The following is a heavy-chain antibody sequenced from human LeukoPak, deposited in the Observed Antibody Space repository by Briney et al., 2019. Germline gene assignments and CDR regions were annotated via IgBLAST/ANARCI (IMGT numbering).Heavy chain of an antibody. Sequence: GRSLRLSCAASGLTFSSYAMSWVRQAPGKGLEWVSAISGSGGSTYYADSVKGRFTISSDNSKNTLYLQMNSLRAEDTAVYYCAKLMVRGTSFDYWGQGTLVTVSS. V-gene: IGHV3-23*01. J-gene: IGHJ4*02. CDR1: GLTFSSYA. CDR2: ISGSGGST. D-gene: IGHD3-10*01. CDR3: AKLMVRGTSFDY.